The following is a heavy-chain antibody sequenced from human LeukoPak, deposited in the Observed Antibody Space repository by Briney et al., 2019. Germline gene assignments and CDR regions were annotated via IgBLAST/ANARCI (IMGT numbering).Heavy chain of an antibody. V-gene: IGHV4-38-2*02. D-gene: IGHD6-6*01. CDR2: IYHSGST. J-gene: IGHJ4*02. Sequence: SETLSLTCTVSGYSISSGYFWGWIRQPPGKGLEWIGEIYHSGSTYYTPSLKSRVTISIDTSKNQFSLKLSSVTAADTAVYYCARDRDYSYSSSSPFDYWGQGTLVTVSS. CDR1: GYSISSGYF. CDR3: ARDRDYSYSSSSPFDY.